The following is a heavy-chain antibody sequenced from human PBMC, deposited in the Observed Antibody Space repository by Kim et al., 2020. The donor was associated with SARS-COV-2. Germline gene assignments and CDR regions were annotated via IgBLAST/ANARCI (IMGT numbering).Heavy chain of an antibody. V-gene: IGHV4-39*01. J-gene: IGHJ4*02. Sequence: YYNPSLKSRVTISVHTSKNQFSLKLSSVTAADTAVYYCARGTTLRTFDYWGQGTLVTVSS. D-gene: IGHD4-17*01. CDR3: ARGTTLRTFDY.